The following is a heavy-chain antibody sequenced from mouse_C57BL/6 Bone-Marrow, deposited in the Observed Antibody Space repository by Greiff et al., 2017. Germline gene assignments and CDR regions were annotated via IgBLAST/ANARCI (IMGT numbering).Heavy chain of an antibody. J-gene: IGHJ3*01. Sequence: EVKLVESGPELVKPGASVKIPCKASGYTFTDYNMDWVKQSHGKSLEWIGDINPNNGGTIYNQKFKGKATLTVDKSSSTAYMELRSLTSEDTAVYYCASYYGSSRFAYWGQGTLVTVSA. CDR2: INPNNGGT. CDR3: ASYYGSSRFAY. V-gene: IGHV1-18*01. D-gene: IGHD1-1*01. CDR1: GYTFTDYN.